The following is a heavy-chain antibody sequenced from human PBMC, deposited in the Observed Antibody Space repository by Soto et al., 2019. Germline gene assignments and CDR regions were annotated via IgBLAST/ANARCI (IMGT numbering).Heavy chain of an antibody. Sequence: QLQLQESGPGLVTPSETLSLTCTVSGGSISSSGYYWGWTRQPPGKGLEWIGSIYYSGTTYYDPSLKSRVTMSVDTSKNQFSLKLSSMTAADTAVYYCATHLRRGPIVKGMDVWGQGTTVTVS. V-gene: IGHV4-39*01. D-gene: IGHD2-21*01. CDR1: GGSISSSGYY. CDR2: IYYSGTT. J-gene: IGHJ6*02. CDR3: ATHLRRGPIVKGMDV.